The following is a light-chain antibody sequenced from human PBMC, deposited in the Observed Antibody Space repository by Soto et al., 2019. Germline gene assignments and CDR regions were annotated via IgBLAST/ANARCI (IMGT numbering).Light chain of an antibody. Sequence: DIQMTQSPSTLSASVGDRVTITCRASQSISSWLAWYQQKPGKAPKLLIYDASSLESGVPSRFSGSGSGTEFTLTISSLQPDDFATYHCQQYYNYPWTFGQGTKVEIK. J-gene: IGKJ1*01. V-gene: IGKV1-5*01. CDR2: DAS. CDR1: QSISSW. CDR3: QQYYNYPWT.